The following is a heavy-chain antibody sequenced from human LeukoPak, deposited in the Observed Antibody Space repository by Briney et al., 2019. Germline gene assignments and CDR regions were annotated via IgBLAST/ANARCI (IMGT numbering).Heavy chain of an antibody. J-gene: IGHJ4*02. CDR1: GFTFSSYS. D-gene: IGHD1-1*01. Sequence: GGSLRLSCAASGFTFSSYSMSWVRQAPGKGLEGVSGITATGGTTYYADSVKGRFTISKDSSKNTVSLQMNSLRPDDTAMYYCAKHWRGPYRPADYWGQGTLVTVSS. CDR2: ITATGGTT. CDR3: AKHWRGPYRPADY. V-gene: IGHV3-23*01.